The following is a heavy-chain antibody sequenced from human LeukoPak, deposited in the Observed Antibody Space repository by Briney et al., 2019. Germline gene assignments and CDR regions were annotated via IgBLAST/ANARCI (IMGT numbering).Heavy chain of an antibody. CDR3: ARGGNFEAFDF. J-gene: IGHJ3*01. Sequence: GDSLKISCKASGYSFSISWIGWVRQRPGEGLEWMGIIYPDDSDTRYNPSFRGQVTISADKSSNTAYLQWGGLRSSDTAIYYCARGGNFEAFDFWGQGTVVTVSS. V-gene: IGHV5-51*01. CDR2: IYPDDSDT. CDR1: GYSFSISW. D-gene: IGHD4-23*01.